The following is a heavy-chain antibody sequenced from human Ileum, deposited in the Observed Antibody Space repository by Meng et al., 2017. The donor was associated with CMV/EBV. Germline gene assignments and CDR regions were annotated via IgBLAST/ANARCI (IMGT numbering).Heavy chain of an antibody. CDR3: ARGRGGRFDY. CDR1: GDSVSSNNTA. CDR2: TYYRSKWYN. D-gene: IGHD3-10*01. J-gene: IGHJ4*02. V-gene: IGHV6-1*01. Sequence: SQTLSLTCAISGDSVSSNNTAWNWIRQSPSRGLEWLGRTYYRSKWYNDYAVSVKSRITITPDTSKNQGSLQLNSLTPEETAVYYCARGRGGRFDYWGQGTLVTVSS.